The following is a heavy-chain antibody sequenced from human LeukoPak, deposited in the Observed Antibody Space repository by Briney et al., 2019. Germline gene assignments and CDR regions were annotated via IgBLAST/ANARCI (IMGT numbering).Heavy chain of an antibody. CDR3: ARDSYQDYYGRFDP. D-gene: IGHD3-10*01. J-gene: IGHJ5*02. CDR1: GFSFSNHG. CDR2: IWDDGNNK. Sequence: PGGSLRLSCAAPGFSFSNHGMHWVRQAPGKSLEWGAVIWDDGNNKRYANSVNGRFTISRDNSESTLYLQMNGLTAEDTAMYYCARDSYQDYYGRFDPWGQGTLVIVSS. V-gene: IGHV3-33*01.